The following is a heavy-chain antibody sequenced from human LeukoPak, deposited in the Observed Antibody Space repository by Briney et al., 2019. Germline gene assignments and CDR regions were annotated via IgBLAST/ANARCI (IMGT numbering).Heavy chain of an antibody. CDR2: ISSSSSYI. V-gene: IGHV3-21*01. D-gene: IGHD3-10*01. Sequence: PGGSLRLSCAASGFTFSSYSMNWVRQAPGKGLEWVSSISSSSSYIYYADSVKGRFTISRDNAKNSLYLQMNSLRAEDMAVYYCAKDISSSEVLGFDYWGQGTLVTVSS. CDR3: AKDISSSEVLGFDY. J-gene: IGHJ4*02. CDR1: GFTFSSYS.